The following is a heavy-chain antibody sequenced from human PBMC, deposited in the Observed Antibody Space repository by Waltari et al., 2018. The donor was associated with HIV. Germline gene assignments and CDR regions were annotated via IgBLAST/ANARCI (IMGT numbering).Heavy chain of an antibody. CDR1: GFTFSGYD. CDR2: ISYDGGNK. Sequence: QVQLVESGGGVVHPGRSLRLSCAASGFTFSGYDMHWVRQAPGKGLECVAVISYDGGNKYYADSVKGRFTISRDNSKNTLYLQMNSLRAEDTAVYYCAKVKPDYGDYLYYFDYWGQGTLATVSA. J-gene: IGHJ4*02. D-gene: IGHD4-17*01. CDR3: AKVKPDYGDYLYYFDY. V-gene: IGHV3-30*18.